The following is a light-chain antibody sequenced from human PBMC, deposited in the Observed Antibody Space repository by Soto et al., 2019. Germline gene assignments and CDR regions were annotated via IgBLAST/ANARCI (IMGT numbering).Light chain of an antibody. J-gene: IGKJ5*01. CDR3: QHYGTSALIT. CDR1: QSISSSQ. CDR2: GAS. Sequence: EIVLTQSPGTLSFSPGERATLSCRASQSISSSQLAWYQHKPGRAPRLLIYGASSRATGIPDRFSGSGSGTDFTLTISRLEPEDFAVYYCQHYGTSALITFGQGTRLEIK. V-gene: IGKV3-20*01.